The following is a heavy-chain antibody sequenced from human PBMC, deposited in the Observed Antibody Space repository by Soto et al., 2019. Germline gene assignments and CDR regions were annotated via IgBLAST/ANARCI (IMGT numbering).Heavy chain of an antibody. V-gene: IGHV3-23*01. J-gene: IGHJ4*02. CDR3: AKNNMGYYIDY. CDR1: GFTFSNYA. Sequence: EVQVLESGGALVQPGGSLRLSCAASGFTFSNYAMSWVRQAPGKGLEWVSSISGSGGTTYYADSVKGRLTLSRDNSKNSLYLQMNSLRVEATAVYYCAKNNMGYYIDYWGQGTLVTVSS. CDR2: ISGSGGTT. D-gene: IGHD3-3*01.